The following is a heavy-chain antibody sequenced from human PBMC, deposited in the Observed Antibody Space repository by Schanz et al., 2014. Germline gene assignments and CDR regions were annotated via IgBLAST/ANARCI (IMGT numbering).Heavy chain of an antibody. CDR1: GFPFSDYF. CDR2: IGNGGVTI. J-gene: IGHJ4*02. CDR3: ARIGGSVFDY. D-gene: IGHD3-10*01. V-gene: IGHV3-11*01. Sequence: VHLLESGGGLVKPGGSLRLSCTASGFPFSDYFMAWIRQPPGRGLEWVSYIGNGGVTIYYADSVKGRFTISRDNSKNSLYLQMNSLRAEDTAVYDCARIGGSVFDYWAQGTLVTVSS.